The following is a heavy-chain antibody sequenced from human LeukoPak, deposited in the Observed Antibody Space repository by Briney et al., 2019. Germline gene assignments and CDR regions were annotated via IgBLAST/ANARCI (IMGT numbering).Heavy chain of an antibody. D-gene: IGHD3-16*01. V-gene: IGHV3-21*04. CDR3: ARVAPPLDDYIRGSFPYYFDY. CDR2: ISSGSSYI. Sequence: PGGSLRLSCAASGFTLSRYSMNWVRQAPGKGLEWVSSISSGSSYIYYAGSVKGRFTISRDNAKNLVYLQLNSLRAEDTAVFYCARVAPPLDDYIRGSFPYYFDYGGQGTPVTVSS. J-gene: IGHJ4*02. CDR1: GFTLSRYS.